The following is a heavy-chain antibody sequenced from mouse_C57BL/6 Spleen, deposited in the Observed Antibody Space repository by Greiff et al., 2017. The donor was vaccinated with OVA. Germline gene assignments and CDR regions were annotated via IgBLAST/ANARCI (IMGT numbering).Heavy chain of an antibody. CDR3: QKDRSGPAMDY. CDR1: GYTFTSYT. D-gene: IGHD3-2*02. J-gene: IGHJ4*01. CDR2: INPSRGYT. Sequence: VQLQQSGAELARPGASVKMSCKASGYTFTSYTIHWVKQRPGKGLEWIGYINPSRGYTKYNPKFKKKATLTADTSSSTAYMQLSSLASEAAAVYYCQKDRSGPAMDYWGQGTSVTVSS. V-gene: IGHV1-4*01.